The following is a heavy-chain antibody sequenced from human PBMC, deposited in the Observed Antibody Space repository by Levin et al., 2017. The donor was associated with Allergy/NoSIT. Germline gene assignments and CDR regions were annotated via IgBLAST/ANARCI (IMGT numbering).Heavy chain of an antibody. D-gene: IGHD3-16*01. Sequence: GESLKISCTASGFTFGDYAMSWFRQAPGKGLEWVGFIRSKAYGGTTEYAASVKGRFTISRDDSKSIAYLQMNSLKTEDTAVYYCTSVDYAHAFDIWGQGTMVTVSS. CDR1: GFTFGDYA. CDR3: TSVDYAHAFDI. CDR2: IRSKAYGGTT. V-gene: IGHV3-49*03. J-gene: IGHJ3*02.